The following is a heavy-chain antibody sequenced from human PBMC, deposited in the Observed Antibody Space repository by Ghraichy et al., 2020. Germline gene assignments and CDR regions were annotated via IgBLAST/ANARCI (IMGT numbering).Heavy chain of an antibody. CDR2: ITCDGSNK. V-gene: IGHV3-30*18. J-gene: IGHJ3*02. CDR1: GFTFSSYG. Sequence: GGSLRLSCAASGFTFSSYGIHWVRQAPGKGLEWVAVITCDGSNKYYADSVKGRFTISRDNSKNTLYLQMNSLRAEDTAVYYCAKANHHDYSSGWYVRWAVDIWGNGTMVTVSS. D-gene: IGHD6-19*01. CDR3: AKANHHDYSSGWYVRWAVDI.